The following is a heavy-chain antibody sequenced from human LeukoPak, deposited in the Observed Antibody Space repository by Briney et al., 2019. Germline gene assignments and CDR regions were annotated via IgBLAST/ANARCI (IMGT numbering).Heavy chain of an antibody. Sequence: KGGESLKISCKGSGYSFTSYWIGWVRQMPGKGLEWMAIIYPGDSDTRYGPSFQGQVTISADKSISTAYLQWSSLKASDTAMYYCASLNPPYSGPKIVSYCSGGSCYLDAFDIWGQGTMVTVSS. CDR3: ASLNPPYSGPKIVSYCSGGSCYLDAFDI. CDR2: IYPGDSDT. V-gene: IGHV5-51*01. J-gene: IGHJ3*02. D-gene: IGHD2-15*01. CDR1: GYSFTSYW.